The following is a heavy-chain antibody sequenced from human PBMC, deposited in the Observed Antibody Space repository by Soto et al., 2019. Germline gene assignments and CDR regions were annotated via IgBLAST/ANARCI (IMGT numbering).Heavy chain of an antibody. CDR3: ARGRDYYGSGRDNWFDP. V-gene: IGHV1-8*01. CDR2: MNPNSGNT. CDR1: GYTFTSYD. Sequence: QVQLVQSGAEVKKPGASVTVSCKASGYTFTSYDINWVRQATGQGLEWMGWMNPNSGNTGYAQKFQGRVTMTRNTSISTAYMELSSLRSEDTAVYYCARGRDYYGSGRDNWFDPWGQGTLVTVSS. J-gene: IGHJ5*02. D-gene: IGHD3-10*01.